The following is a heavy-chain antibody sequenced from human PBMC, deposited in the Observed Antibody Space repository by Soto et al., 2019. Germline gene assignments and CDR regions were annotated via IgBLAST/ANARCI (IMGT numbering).Heavy chain of an antibody. CDR3: ARNHYYGSGSYYPVPYYFDY. Sequence: ASVKVSCKASGYTLTSYGISWVRQAPGQGLEWMGWISAYNGNTNYAQKLQGRVTMTTDTSTSTAYMELRSLRSDDTAVYYCARNHYYGSGSYYPVPYYFDYWGQGTLVTVS. D-gene: IGHD3-10*01. CDR2: ISAYNGNT. CDR1: GYTLTSYG. V-gene: IGHV1-18*04. J-gene: IGHJ4*02.